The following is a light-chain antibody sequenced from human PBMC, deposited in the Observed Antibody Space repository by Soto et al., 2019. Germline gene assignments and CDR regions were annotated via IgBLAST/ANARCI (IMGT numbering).Light chain of an antibody. CDR2: WAS. CDR1: QSVLYSSNNKNY. J-gene: IGKJ1*01. Sequence: DIVMTQSPDSLAVSLGERATINCKSSQSVLYSSNNKNYLAWYQQKPGQPPKLLIYWASTRESGVPDRFSGSGSGKDFTLTISSLQAEDVAVYYCQQYYSTPQFGQGTKVEIK. V-gene: IGKV4-1*01. CDR3: QQYYSTPQ.